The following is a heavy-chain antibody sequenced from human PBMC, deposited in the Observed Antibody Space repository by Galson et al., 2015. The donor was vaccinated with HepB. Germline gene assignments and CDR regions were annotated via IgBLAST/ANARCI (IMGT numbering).Heavy chain of an antibody. CDR3: ARGFIVVVPAAIMADY. Sequence: SVKVSCKASGYTFTGYYMHWVRQAPGQGLEWMGWINPNSGGTNYAQKFQGRVTMTRDTSISTAYMELSRLRSDDTAVYYCARGFIVVVPAAIMADYWGQGTLVTVSS. V-gene: IGHV1-2*02. CDR2: INPNSGGT. D-gene: IGHD2-2*01. J-gene: IGHJ4*02. CDR1: GYTFTGYY.